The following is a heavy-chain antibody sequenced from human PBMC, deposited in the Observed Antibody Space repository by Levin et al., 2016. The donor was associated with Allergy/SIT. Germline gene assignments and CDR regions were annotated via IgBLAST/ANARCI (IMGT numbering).Heavy chain of an antibody. D-gene: IGHD3-22*01. CDR2: ISSSGNST. CDR1: GFTFSSYA. J-gene: IGHJ4*02. V-gene: IGHV3-23*01. Sequence: GESLKISCAASGFTFSSYAMSWVRRAPGKGLEWVSAISSSGNSTYYEDSVKGRFTISRDNSRNTLYLHMNSLRAEDTAVYYCARDSCDSSRGGNWPPDFRGQGTLVTVSS. CDR3: ARDSCDSSRGGNWPPDF.